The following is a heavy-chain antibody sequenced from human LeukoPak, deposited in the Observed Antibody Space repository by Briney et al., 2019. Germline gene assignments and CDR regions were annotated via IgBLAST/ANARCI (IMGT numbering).Heavy chain of an antibody. D-gene: IGHD6-13*01. V-gene: IGHV3-48*03. Sequence: GGSLRLSCAASGFTFSTYEMNWVRQAPGKGLEWISYIFNSESTKYADSVKGRFTISRDNAKNSLYLQMNSLRLEDTAVYFCARVGYSRTWHSGSAFDIWGQGTMVTVSS. CDR1: GFTFSTYE. CDR2: IFNSEST. J-gene: IGHJ3*02. CDR3: ARVGYSRTWHSGSAFDI.